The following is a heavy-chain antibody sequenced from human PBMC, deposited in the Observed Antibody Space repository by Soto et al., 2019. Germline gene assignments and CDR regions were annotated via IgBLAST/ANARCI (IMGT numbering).Heavy chain of an antibody. J-gene: IGHJ4*02. CDR1: GVSISSYY. D-gene: IGHD4-17*01. Sequence: QVQLQESAPGLVKPSETLSLTCTVSGVSISSYYWSWIRQPPGKGLEWLGYIYYSGSTNYNPSLTSRVTISVDTSRNQFSRKLSSVTVADTAVYCCARSYGALFDYWGQGTVVTVSS. V-gene: IGHV4-59*08. CDR3: ARSYGALFDY. CDR2: IYYSGST.